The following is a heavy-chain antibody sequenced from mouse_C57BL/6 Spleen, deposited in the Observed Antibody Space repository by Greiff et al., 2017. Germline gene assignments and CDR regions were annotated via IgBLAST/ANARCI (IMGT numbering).Heavy chain of an antibody. V-gene: IGHV1-81*01. CDR2: IYPRSGNT. CDR3: ARYYGSHWYFDV. J-gene: IGHJ1*03. D-gene: IGHD1-1*01. CDR1: GYTFTSYG. Sequence: QVQLQQSGAELARPGASVKLSCKASGYTFTSYGISWVKQRTGQGLEWIGEIYPRSGNTYYNEKFKGKATLTADKSSSTAYMELRSLTSEDSAVYFCARYYGSHWYFDVWGTGTTVTVSS.